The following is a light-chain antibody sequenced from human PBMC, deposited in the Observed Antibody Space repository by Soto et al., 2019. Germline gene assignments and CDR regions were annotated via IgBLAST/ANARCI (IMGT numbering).Light chain of an antibody. Sequence: QSVLTQPPSASATPGQRVTISCSGSSSNIGTNTVNWYQQLPGTAPKLLIYSNDQRPSGVPDRFSASKSGTSASLAISGLRSDDEADYYCAAWDDSLSGWVFGGGTQLTVL. V-gene: IGLV1-44*01. CDR3: AAWDDSLSGWV. J-gene: IGLJ2*01. CDR1: SSNIGTNT. CDR2: SND.